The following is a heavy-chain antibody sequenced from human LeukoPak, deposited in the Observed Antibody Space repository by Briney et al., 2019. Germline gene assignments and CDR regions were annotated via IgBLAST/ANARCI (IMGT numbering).Heavy chain of an antibody. Sequence: PRGSLRLSCAAPVFTLSGYKVKCVRQAPGKGLEWVSYISTSGSTKYYADSVKGRFTISRDNAENSLYLQMNSLRAEDTAVYYCARRYYSSTSCTLDFWGQGTMVTVSS. CDR1: VFTLSGYK. V-gene: IGHV3-48*03. D-gene: IGHD2-2*01. CDR3: ARRYYSSTSCTLDF. J-gene: IGHJ4*02. CDR2: ISTSGSTK.